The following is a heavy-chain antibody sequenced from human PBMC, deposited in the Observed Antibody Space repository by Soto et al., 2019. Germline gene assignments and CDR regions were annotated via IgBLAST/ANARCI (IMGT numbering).Heavy chain of an antibody. CDR3: SRDTDLATVGH. CDR2: IWAAGGNK. D-gene: IGHD1-26*01. CDR1: GFTFGDYG. J-gene: IGHJ4*02. V-gene: IGHV3-33*01. Sequence: QVQLVESGGGVVQPGRSLRLSCRGSGFTFGDYGMHWVRQAPGKGLEWLAIIWAAGGNKVYRDSVQGRFTVSRDNFRKTLCLQRSDLRAEDTAMYCCSRDTDLATVGHWGQGTLVIVSS.